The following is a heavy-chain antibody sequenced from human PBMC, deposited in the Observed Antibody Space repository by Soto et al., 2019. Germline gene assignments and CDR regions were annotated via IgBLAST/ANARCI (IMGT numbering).Heavy chain of an antibody. D-gene: IGHD3-22*01. V-gene: IGHV2-5*02. Sequence: QITLKESGPTLVKPTQTLTLTCTFSGFSLSTSRVGVGWIRQPPGKALEWLALIYWDDDKRYSPSLKSRLTTXKXTXXNQVVLTMTNMDPVDTATYYCAHTYDDSDGYRFDYWGQGTLVTVSS. CDR3: AHTYDDSDGYRFDY. CDR2: IYWDDDK. CDR1: GFSLSTSRVG. J-gene: IGHJ4*02.